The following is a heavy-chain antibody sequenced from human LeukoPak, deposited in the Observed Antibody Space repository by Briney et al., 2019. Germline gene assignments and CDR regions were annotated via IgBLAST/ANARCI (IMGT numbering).Heavy chain of an antibody. Sequence: PGGSLRLSCAASGFTFSTYEMNWVRQAPGKGLEWVSYITSSGSTIYYADSVKGRFTISRDNAKNLLYLQMNSLRVEDTAIYYCARDAGGRTQREGWFDPWGQGTLVTVSS. V-gene: IGHV3-48*03. CDR3: ARDAGGRTQREGWFDP. CDR2: ITSSGSTI. J-gene: IGHJ5*02. D-gene: IGHD1-1*01. CDR1: GFTFSTYE.